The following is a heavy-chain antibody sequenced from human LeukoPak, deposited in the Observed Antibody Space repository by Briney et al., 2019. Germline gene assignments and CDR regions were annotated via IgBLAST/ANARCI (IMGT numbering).Heavy chain of an antibody. Sequence: GGSLRLSCVASGFTFSSHVMNWVRQAPGKGLEWVAVISYDGSNKYYADSVKGRFTISRDNSKNTLYLQMNSLRAEDTAVYYCAKDLSSGYYNYFDYWGQGTLVTVSS. CDR2: ISYDGSNK. CDR1: GFTFSSHV. CDR3: AKDLSSGYYNYFDY. J-gene: IGHJ4*02. V-gene: IGHV3-30*18. D-gene: IGHD3-22*01.